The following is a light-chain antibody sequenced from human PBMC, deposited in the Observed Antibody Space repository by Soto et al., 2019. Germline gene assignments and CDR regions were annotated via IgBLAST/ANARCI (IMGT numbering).Light chain of an antibody. Sequence: QSVLTQPASVSGSPGQSITISCTGTSSDVGSYNLVSWYQQHPGKAPKLMIYEGSKRPSGVSNRFSGSKSGNTASLTISGLQAEDEADYHCCSYAGSSTWGFGGGTKVTVL. J-gene: IGLJ2*01. CDR3: CSYAGSSTWG. CDR1: SSDVGSYNL. CDR2: EGS. V-gene: IGLV2-23*01.